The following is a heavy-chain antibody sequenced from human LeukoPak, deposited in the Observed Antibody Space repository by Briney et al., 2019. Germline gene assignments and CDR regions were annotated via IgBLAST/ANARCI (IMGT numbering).Heavy chain of an antibody. CDR1: GFTFSNAW. D-gene: IGHD2-2*01. CDR2: IKSKTDGGTT. CDR3: TAVPIVVVPAAMIYYFDY. V-gene: IGHV3-15*01. J-gene: IGHJ4*02. Sequence: GGSLRLSCAASGFTFSNAWMSWVRQAPGKGLEWVGRIKSKTDGGTTDYAAPVKGRFTISRDDSKNTLYLQMNSLKTEDTAAYYCTAVPIVVVPAAMIYYFDYWGQGTLVTVSS.